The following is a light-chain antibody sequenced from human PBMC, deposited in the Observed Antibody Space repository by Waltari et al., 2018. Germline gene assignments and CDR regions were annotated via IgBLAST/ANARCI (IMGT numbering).Light chain of an antibody. CDR1: QSIDNN. J-gene: IGKJ4*01. V-gene: IGKV3-15*01. CDR3: QQYNRWPPLT. CDR2: AAS. Sequence: EIVMTQSPATLSVSPGERITLSCKASQSIDNNLAWYQQKPGQAPRLLIYAASTRATDVPARFRGSESGTEFTLTISSLQSEDCGVFYCQQYNRWPPLTFGGGTKVEIK.